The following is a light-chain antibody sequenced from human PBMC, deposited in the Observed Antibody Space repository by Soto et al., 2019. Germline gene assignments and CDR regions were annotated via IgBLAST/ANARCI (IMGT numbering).Light chain of an antibody. Sequence: QSALTQPASVSGSPGQSITISCTGTGSDVGGYNYVSWYQQHPGKAPKLMIYDVSNRPSGVSNRFSGSKSGNTASLTISGLQAEDEADYYCSSYTSSSTVFGTGTKVTVL. J-gene: IGLJ1*01. V-gene: IGLV2-14*01. CDR1: GSDVGGYNY. CDR3: SSYTSSSTV. CDR2: DVS.